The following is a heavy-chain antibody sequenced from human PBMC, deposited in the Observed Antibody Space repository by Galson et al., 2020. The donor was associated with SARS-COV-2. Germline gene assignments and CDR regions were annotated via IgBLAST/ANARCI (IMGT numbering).Heavy chain of an antibody. D-gene: IGHD3-22*01. CDR3: ARSHDSSGNAFDI. CDR1: GGSISSGSYY. J-gene: IGHJ3*02. V-gene: IGHV4-61*02. CDR2: IHTTGST. Sequence: SETLSLTCTVSGGSISSGSYYWSWIRQPAGKGLEWIGRIHTTGSTNYNPSLKSRVTISVDTSKNQFSLRLSSVTAADTAVDYGARSHDSSGNAFDIWGQGTMVTVSS.